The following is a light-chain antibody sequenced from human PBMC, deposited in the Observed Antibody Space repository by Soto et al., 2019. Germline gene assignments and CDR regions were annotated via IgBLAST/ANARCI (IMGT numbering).Light chain of an antibody. CDR3: QAWDSSTVV. Sequence: SYSLTQPPSVSVSPGQTASITCSGDKWGDKYACWYQQKPGQSPVLVIYQDSKRPSGIPERFSGSNSGNTATLTISGTQAMDEADYYCQAWDSSTVVFGGGTKVTVL. CDR2: QDS. J-gene: IGLJ2*01. CDR1: KWGDKY. V-gene: IGLV3-1*01.